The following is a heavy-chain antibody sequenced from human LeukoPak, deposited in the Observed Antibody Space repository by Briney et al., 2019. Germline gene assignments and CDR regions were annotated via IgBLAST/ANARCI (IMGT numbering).Heavy chain of an antibody. CDR1: GGSISSGGYY. CDR3: ATLWLEDYYGMDV. Sequence: SETLSLTCPVSGGSISSGGYYWSWIRQHPGKGLEWIGYIYYSGSTYYNPSLKRRVTISLDTSKNQFSLKLSSVTAADTAVYYCATLWLEDYYGMDVWGQGTTVTVSS. D-gene: IGHD6-19*01. V-gene: IGHV4-31*03. J-gene: IGHJ6*02. CDR2: IYYSGST.